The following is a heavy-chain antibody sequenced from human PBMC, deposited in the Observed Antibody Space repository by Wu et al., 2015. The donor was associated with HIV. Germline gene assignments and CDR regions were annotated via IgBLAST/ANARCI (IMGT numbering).Heavy chain of an antibody. CDR2: INPDNGVT. Sequence: QVQLVQSGAEVKKPGASVKVSCKASGYIFTGHYIHWVRQAPGQGLEWMGWINPDNGVTNLAQKLQGRVTMTSDTSITTVYMELRRLTSDDTAVYYCARVAIQVWLGSEESYMDVWGKGTTITVSS. D-gene: IGHD5-18*01. J-gene: IGHJ6*03. V-gene: IGHV1-2*02. CDR1: GYIFTGHY. CDR3: ARVAIQVWLGSEESYMDV.